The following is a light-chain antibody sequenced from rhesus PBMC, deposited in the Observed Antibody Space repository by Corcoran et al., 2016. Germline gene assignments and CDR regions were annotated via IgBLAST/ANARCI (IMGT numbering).Light chain of an antibody. CDR2: GAS. V-gene: IGKV3-24*01. J-gene: IGKJ1*01. CDR3: LQHSNWPRT. Sequence: EIVMTQSPATLSLSPGERATLSCRASQSVSSSLAWYQQKPGQAPRLLIYGASSRATGIPDRFSGRGSGTYFTLTISSLEPEDVAVYYCLQHSNWPRTFGQGTKVEI. CDR1: QSVSSS.